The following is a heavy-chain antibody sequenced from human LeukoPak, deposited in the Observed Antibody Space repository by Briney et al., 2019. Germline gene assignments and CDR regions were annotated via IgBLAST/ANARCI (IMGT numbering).Heavy chain of an antibody. CDR1: GGSISSANYY. CDR2: IYTSGST. J-gene: IGHJ4*02. D-gene: IGHD1-1*01. CDR3: ARDTKN. Sequence: PSETLSLTCTVSGGSISSANYYWSWIRQPAGKGLEWIGRIYTSGSTNYNPSLKSRVTISVDTSTNQFSLKLNSVTAADTAMYYCARDTKNGGQGILVTVSA. V-gene: IGHV4-61*02.